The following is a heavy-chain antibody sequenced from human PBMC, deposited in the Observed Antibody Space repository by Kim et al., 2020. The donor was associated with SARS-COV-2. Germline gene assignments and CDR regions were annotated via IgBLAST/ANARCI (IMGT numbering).Heavy chain of an antibody. CDR1: GFTFSDYA. Sequence: GGSLRLSCAASGFTFSDYAMSWVRQAPGKGLEWVSDIRGSGAGTYYADSVKGRFSISRGSAKNMLYLQMNSLRAADTAVYYCAKQGSGWYDWYFDLWGRGTLVSVSS. J-gene: IGHJ2*01. CDR3: AKQGSGWYDWYFDL. CDR2: IRGSGAGT. D-gene: IGHD6-19*01. V-gene: IGHV3-23*01.